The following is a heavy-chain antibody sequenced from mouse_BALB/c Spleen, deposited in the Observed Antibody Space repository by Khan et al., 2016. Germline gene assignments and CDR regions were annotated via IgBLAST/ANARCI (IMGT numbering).Heavy chain of an antibody. Sequence: EVELVESGGDLVKPGGSLKLSCAASGFTFSSYGMSWVRQTPDKRLEWVATISSGGSYTYYPDSVKGRFTISRDNAKNTLYLQMSSLKSEDTAMYYCARLDGYPWYFDVWCAGTTVTVSS. J-gene: IGHJ1*01. V-gene: IGHV5-6*01. CDR3: ARLDGYPWYFDV. CDR1: GFTFSSYG. CDR2: ISSGGSYT. D-gene: IGHD2-3*01.